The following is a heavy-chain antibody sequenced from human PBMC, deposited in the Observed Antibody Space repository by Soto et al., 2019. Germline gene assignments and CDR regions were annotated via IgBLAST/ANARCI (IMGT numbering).Heavy chain of an antibody. V-gene: IGHV1-18*01. CDR1: GYTFTSYG. J-gene: IGHJ4*02. CDR3: AREPGHITGTTVYFDY. Sequence: ASVKVSCKASGYTFTSYGISWVRQAPGQGLEWMGWISAYNGNTNYAQKLQGRVTMTTDTSTSTAYMELRSLRSDDTTVYYCAREPGHITGTTVYFDYWGQGTLVTVSS. D-gene: IGHD1-7*01. CDR2: ISAYNGNT.